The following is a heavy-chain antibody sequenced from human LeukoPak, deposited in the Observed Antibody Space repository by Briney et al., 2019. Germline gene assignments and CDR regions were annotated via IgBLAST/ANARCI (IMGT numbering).Heavy chain of an antibody. D-gene: IGHD2/OR15-2a*01. CDR1: GFTFSTYS. Sequence: PGGSLRLSCAASGFTFSTYSMNWVRQAPGKGLEWVSYISSSSSTIYYADSVKGRFTISTDNAKNSLYLQMNSLRAEDTAVYYCARVVTTFHFDYWGQGTLVTVSS. V-gene: IGHV3-48*01. J-gene: IGHJ4*02. CDR2: ISSSSSTI. CDR3: ARVVTTFHFDY.